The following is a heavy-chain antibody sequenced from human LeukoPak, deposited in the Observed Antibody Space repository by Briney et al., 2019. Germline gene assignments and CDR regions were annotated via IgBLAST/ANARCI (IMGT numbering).Heavy chain of an antibody. V-gene: IGHV3-21*01. D-gene: IGHD2-2*01. CDR3: AREIGDIVVVPAATDYYYYYYMDV. Sequence: PGGSLRLSCAASGFTFSSYSMNWVRQAPGKGLEWVSSISSSSSYIYYADSVKGRFTISRDNAKNSLYLQMNSLRAEDTAVYYCAREIGDIVVVPAATDYYYYYYMDVWGKGTTVTVSS. J-gene: IGHJ6*03. CDR1: GFTFSSYS. CDR2: ISSSSSYI.